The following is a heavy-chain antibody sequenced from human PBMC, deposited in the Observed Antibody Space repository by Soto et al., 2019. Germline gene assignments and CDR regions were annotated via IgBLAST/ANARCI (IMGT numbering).Heavy chain of an antibody. CDR2: INPNSGGT. CDR1: GYTFTGYC. D-gene: IGHD1-26*01. CDR3: ARVRYSGNLYYYYGMDV. Sequence: ASVKVSCKASGYTFTGYCMHLVRQAPGQGLEWMGWINPNSGGTNYAQKFQGRVTMTRDTSISTAYMELSRLRSDDTAVYYCARVRYSGNLYYYYGMDVWGQGTTVTVSS. J-gene: IGHJ6*02. V-gene: IGHV1-2*02.